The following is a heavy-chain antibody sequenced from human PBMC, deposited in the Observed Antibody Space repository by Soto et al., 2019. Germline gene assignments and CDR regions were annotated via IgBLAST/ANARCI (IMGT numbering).Heavy chain of an antibody. J-gene: IGHJ6*02. V-gene: IGHV3-7*03. CDR1: GFTFSSYW. CDR2: IKQDGSEK. Sequence: GSLRLSCAASGFTFSSYWMSWVRQAPGKGLEWVANIKQDGSEKYYVDSVKGRFTISRDNAKNSLYLQMNSLRAEDTAVYYCARSPKIAVAAYYYYGMDVWGQGTKVTVSS. CDR3: ARSPKIAVAAYYYYGMDV. D-gene: IGHD6-19*01.